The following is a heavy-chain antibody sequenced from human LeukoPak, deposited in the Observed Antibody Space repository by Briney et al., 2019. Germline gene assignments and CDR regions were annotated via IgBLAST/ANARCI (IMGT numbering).Heavy chain of an antibody. CDR1: GDSISGYY. CDR2: VYHTGHT. Sequence: TSETLSLTCTVSGDSISGYYWSWIRQPPGKGLEWIGYVYHTGHTHYSPSLKSRVTVSLDTSRNQVSLILSSVTAADTAVYYCARHRFGHLFDYWGQGTLVFVSS. D-gene: IGHD3-16*01. V-gene: IGHV4-59*01. CDR3: ARHRFGHLFDY. J-gene: IGHJ4*02.